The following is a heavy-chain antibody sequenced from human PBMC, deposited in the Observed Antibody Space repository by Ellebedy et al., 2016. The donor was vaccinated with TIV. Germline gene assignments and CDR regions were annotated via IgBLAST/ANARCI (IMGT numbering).Heavy chain of an antibody. D-gene: IGHD3-3*01. CDR2: IIPILGIA. V-gene: IGHV1-69*04. CDR3: ARAGGVVIFDY. Sequence: AASVKVSCKASGGTFSSYAISWVRQAPGQGLEWMGRIIPILGIANYAQKFQGRVTITADKSTSTAYMELSSLRSEDTAVYYCARAGGVVIFDYWGQGTLVTVSS. J-gene: IGHJ4*02. CDR1: GGTFSSYA.